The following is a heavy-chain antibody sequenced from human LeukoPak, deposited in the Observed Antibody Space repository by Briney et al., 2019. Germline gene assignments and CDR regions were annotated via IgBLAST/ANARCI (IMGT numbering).Heavy chain of an antibody. Sequence: KTGGSLRLSCAASGFTFSSYSMNWVRQAPGKGLEWVSSISSSGSYIYYADSVKGRFTISRDNAKNSLYLQMNSLRAEDTAMYYCARVDTMIRGVVIEPAFNIWGQGTMVTVSS. D-gene: IGHD3-10*01. J-gene: IGHJ3*02. CDR1: GFTFSSYS. CDR2: ISSSGSYI. CDR3: ARVDTMIRGVVIEPAFNI. V-gene: IGHV3-21*04.